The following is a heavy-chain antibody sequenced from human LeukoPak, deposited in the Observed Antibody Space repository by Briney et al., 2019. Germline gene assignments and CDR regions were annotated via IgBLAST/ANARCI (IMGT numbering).Heavy chain of an antibody. CDR1: GFTVSSNY. V-gene: IGHV3-53*01. Sequence: GGSLRLSCAASGFTVSSNYMSWVRQAPGKGLEWVSVIYSGGSTYYADSVKGRFTISRDNSKNTLYLQMNSLRAEDTAVYYCARERTRSYSRAFDIWGQGTMVTVSS. D-gene: IGHD1-26*01. J-gene: IGHJ3*02. CDR3: ARERTRSYSRAFDI. CDR2: IYSGGST.